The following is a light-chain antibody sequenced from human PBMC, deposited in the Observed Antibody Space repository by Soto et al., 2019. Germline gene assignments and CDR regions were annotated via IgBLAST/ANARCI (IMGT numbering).Light chain of an antibody. Sequence: QSVLTQPPSASGTPGQRVTISCSGSSSNIGSNTVNWYQQLPGTAPKLLIYSNIQRPSGVPDRFSGSKSGTSASLAISGLQSEDEADYYCAAWDDSLRGVFGGGTKLTVL. J-gene: IGLJ2*01. CDR1: SSNIGSNT. CDR2: SNI. CDR3: AAWDDSLRGV. V-gene: IGLV1-44*01.